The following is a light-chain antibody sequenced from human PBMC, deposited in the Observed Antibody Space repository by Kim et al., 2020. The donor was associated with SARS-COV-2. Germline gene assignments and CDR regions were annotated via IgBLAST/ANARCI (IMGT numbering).Light chain of an antibody. CDR3: QQLSDYPLT. V-gene: IGKV1-5*01. CDR2: DAS. Sequence: ASVGERVTITCRASRSISNWLAWYQQKPGKAPKLLIYDASSLESGVPSRFSGSGFGTEFTLTISSLQPDDFATYYCQQLSDYPLTFGQGTRLEIK. J-gene: IGKJ5*01. CDR1: RSISNW.